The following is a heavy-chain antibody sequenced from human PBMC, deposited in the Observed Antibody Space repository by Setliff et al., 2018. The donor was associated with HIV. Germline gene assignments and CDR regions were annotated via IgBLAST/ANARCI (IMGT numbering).Heavy chain of an antibody. CDR3: ARGEACGGGCHYAFEL. CDR1: GDSISSDFY. CDR2: IYHSGNT. Sequence: SETLSLTCTVSGDSISSDFYWGWIRQPPGKGLEWLASIYHSGNTYYMPSLQSRVTISLDMSKKQFSLKLNSVTAADTAVYYCARGEACGGGCHYAFELWGRGTMVTVSS. D-gene: IGHD2-21*02. V-gene: IGHV4-38-2*02. J-gene: IGHJ3*01.